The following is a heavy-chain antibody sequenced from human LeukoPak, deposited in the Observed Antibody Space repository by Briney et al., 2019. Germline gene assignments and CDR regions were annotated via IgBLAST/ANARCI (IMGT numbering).Heavy chain of an antibody. Sequence: GGSLRLSCAASGFTFSSYSMNWVRQAPGKGLEWVSSISSSSSYIYYADSVKGRFTISRDNAKNSLYLQMNSLRAEDTAVYYCAREVPYNRGPFDYWGQGTLVTVSS. CDR3: AREVPYNRGPFDY. CDR2: ISSSSSYI. V-gene: IGHV3-21*01. J-gene: IGHJ4*02. CDR1: GFTFSSYS. D-gene: IGHD1-14*01.